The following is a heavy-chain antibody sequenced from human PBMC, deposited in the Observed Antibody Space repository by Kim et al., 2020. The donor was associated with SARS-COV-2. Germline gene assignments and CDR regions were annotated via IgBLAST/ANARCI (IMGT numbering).Heavy chain of an antibody. CDR2: NT. CDR3: ARGTYGDY. J-gene: IGHJ4*02. D-gene: IGHD4-17*01. V-gene: IGHV3-74*01. Sequence: NTGYAASVKGRFTVSRDNAKNTLYLQMNSLRVEDTAVYYCARGTYGDYWGQGTLVTVSS.